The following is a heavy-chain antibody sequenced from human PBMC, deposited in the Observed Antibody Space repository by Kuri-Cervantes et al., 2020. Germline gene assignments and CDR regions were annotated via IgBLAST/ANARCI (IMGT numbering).Heavy chain of an antibody. V-gene: IGHV3-30-3*01. Sequence: GGSLRLSCAASGFTFSSYAMHWVRQAPGKGLEWVAVISYDGSNKYYADSVKGRFTISRDNSKNTLYLQMNSLRAEDTAVYYCARAWDSSGYYLLSFDLWGRGTLVTVSS. CDR1: GFTFSSYA. CDR3: ARAWDSSGYYLLSFDL. CDR2: ISYDGSNK. J-gene: IGHJ2*01. D-gene: IGHD3-22*01.